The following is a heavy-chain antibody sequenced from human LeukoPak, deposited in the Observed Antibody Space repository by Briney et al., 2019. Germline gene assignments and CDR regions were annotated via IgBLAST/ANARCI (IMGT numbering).Heavy chain of an antibody. CDR3: ARAPVTYSSSWYGDYFDY. V-gene: IGHV4-4*02. D-gene: IGHD6-13*01. CDR2: IYHSGSA. J-gene: IGHJ4*02. CDR1: GGSISNNNL. Sequence: SETLSLTCTVSGGSISNNNLWSWVRQPPGKGLEWIGEIYHSGSANYNPSLESRVTISVDKSKNQFSLNLSSVTAADTAVYYCARAPVTYSSSWYGDYFDYWGQGTLVTVSS.